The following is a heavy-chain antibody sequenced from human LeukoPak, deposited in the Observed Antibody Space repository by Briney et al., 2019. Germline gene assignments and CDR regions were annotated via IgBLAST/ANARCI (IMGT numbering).Heavy chain of an antibody. D-gene: IGHD4-17*01. V-gene: IGHV4-59*01. CDR1: RGSITSSY. Sequence: SETLSLTCTVSRGSITSSYWSWIRQPPGKGLEWIGYLYYSGGTNYNPSLKSRVTITVDTSKNRFSLKLRSVTAADTAVYYCARAGTNDYGDLAGWFDPWGQGTLVIVSS. CDR3: ARAGTNDYGDLAGWFDP. J-gene: IGHJ5*02. CDR2: LYYSGGT.